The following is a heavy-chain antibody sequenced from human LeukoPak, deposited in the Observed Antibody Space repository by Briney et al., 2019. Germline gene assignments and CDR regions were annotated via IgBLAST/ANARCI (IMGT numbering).Heavy chain of an antibody. CDR1: GVTFSSSA. Sequence: GGSLRLSCAASGVTFSSSAMSWVRQAPGKGLEWGSAISGGGGNTYYADSVKGRFTISRDNSKPTLYLQMNSLRAEDTALYYCAKGPLIEVAGTTWDYWGQGTLVTVSS. V-gene: IGHV3-23*01. CDR3: AKGPLIEVAGTTWDY. J-gene: IGHJ4*02. D-gene: IGHD1-14*01. CDR2: ISGGGGNT.